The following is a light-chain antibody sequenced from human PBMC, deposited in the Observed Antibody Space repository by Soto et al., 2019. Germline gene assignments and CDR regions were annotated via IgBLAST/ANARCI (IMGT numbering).Light chain of an antibody. CDR3: QQYMNWPPLT. CDR2: GAS. Sequence: EIVMTQSPATLSVSPGERVTLSCRASESISRNLAWYQQKPGQAPRLLIYGASSRDTGVPARFSGGGSGTEFTLTLSSLQSEDSAVYFCQQYMNWPPLTFGPGTKVDV. V-gene: IGKV3-15*01. J-gene: IGKJ3*01. CDR1: ESISRN.